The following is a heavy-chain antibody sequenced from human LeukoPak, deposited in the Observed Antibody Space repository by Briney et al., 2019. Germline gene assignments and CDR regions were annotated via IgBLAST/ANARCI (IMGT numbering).Heavy chain of an antibody. CDR3: ARKGAGLDAFDL. D-gene: IGHD3/OR15-3a*01. J-gene: IGHJ3*01. Sequence: GGSLRLSCAASGFTFSNYGMSWVRQAPGKGLEWVSSISRSGGSTHYADSVKGRFVISRDTSKNTPHLQMNSLTAGDTAVYYCARKGAGLDAFDLWGQGTVVTVSS. CDR1: GFTFSNYG. V-gene: IGHV3-23*01. CDR2: ISRSGGST.